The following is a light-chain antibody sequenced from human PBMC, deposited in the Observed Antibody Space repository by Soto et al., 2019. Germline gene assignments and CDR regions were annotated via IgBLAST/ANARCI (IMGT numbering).Light chain of an antibody. J-gene: IGKJ4*01. CDR1: QTISTY. CDR2: DVS. CDR3: QQGYSIHALT. V-gene: IGKV1-39*01. Sequence: DIQMTQSPSSLSASVADRVTISCRASQTISTYLHWYQHKPGKVPRLLISDVSTLQSGVTGRFRGSGSETEFTLTITYLQPDDFATYYCQQGYSIHALTLGVGTKVELK.